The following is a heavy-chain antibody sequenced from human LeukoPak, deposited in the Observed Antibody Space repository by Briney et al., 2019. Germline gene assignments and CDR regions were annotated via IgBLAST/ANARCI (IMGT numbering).Heavy chain of an antibody. Sequence: SETLSLTCTVSGGSISSYYWSWIRQPPGKGLEWIGYIYYSGSTNYNPSLKSRVTISVDTSKNQFSLKLSSVTAADTAVYYCARAGPSIAAAVRPWGQGTLVTVSS. V-gene: IGHV4-59*01. CDR3: ARAGPSIAAAVRP. CDR2: IYYSGST. D-gene: IGHD6-13*01. J-gene: IGHJ5*02. CDR1: GGSISSYY.